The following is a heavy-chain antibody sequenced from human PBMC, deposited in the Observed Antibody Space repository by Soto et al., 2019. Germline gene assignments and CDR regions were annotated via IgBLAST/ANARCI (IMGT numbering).Heavy chain of an antibody. CDR2: MNPINGAT. CDR3: GRGPSPRAPAGGTPYYYAMDV. Sequence: ASVKVSCKTSGYDFTAYDINWVRQASGQGLEWMGWMNPINGATGSARRFQGRGSMTRNTATGTAYLELTSLRSDDTGVYYCGRGPSPRAPAGGTPYYYAMDVWGQGTTVTAP. D-gene: IGHD6-13*01. J-gene: IGHJ6*02. V-gene: IGHV1-8*01. CDR1: GYDFTAYD.